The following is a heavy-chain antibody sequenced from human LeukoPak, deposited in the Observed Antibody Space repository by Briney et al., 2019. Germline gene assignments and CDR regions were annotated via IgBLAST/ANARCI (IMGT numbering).Heavy chain of an antibody. CDR2: MNPNSGNT. D-gene: IGHD3-3*01. CDR3: ARALPYYDFWSGYYYYYGMDV. CDR1: GYTFTSYD. V-gene: IGHV1-8*01. J-gene: IGHJ6*02. Sequence: ASVKVSCKASGYTFTSYDINWVRQATGQGLEWMGWMNPNSGNTGYAQKFQGRVTMTRNTSISTAYMELSSLRSEDTAVYYCARALPYYDFWSGYYYYYGMDVWGQGTTVTVSS.